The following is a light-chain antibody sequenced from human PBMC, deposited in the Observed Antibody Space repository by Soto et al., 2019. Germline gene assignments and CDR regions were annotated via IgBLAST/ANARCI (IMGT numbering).Light chain of an antibody. Sequence: SQSPGTLSWSTGESTAVSCGASPTVISNYLAWYQQKPGQAPKLLIYGASSRATGIPYRFSGSGSGTDFVLTISRLQPEDFAMYYCQHYFKSPWTFGQGTKVDIK. V-gene: IGKV3-20*01. J-gene: IGKJ1*01. CDR1: PTVISNY. CDR2: GAS. CDR3: QHYFKSPWT.